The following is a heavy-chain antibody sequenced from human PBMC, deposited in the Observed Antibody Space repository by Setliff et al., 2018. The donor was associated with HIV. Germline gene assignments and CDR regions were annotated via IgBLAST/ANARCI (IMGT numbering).Heavy chain of an antibody. V-gene: IGHV3-23*01. CDR1: GIRFSNYA. D-gene: IGHD6-19*01. CDR2: MNGRGDIT. J-gene: IGHJ1*01. Sequence: PGGSLRLSCAASGIRFSNYAMSWVRQTPGKGLEWVSAMNGRGDITYNADCVKGRCTISRDNPKNTLYLQRNSLRAEDTAVYYCAGESSIAVAEYFQHWGQGTLVTVSS. CDR3: AGESSIAVAEYFQH.